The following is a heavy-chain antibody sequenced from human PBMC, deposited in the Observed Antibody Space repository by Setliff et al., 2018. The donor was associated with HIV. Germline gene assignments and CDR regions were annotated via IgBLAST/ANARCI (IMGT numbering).Heavy chain of an antibody. CDR3: ATVFEV. Sequence: PGGSLRLSCSASGFTLKNTWMHWVRQAPGKGLMWVARVGTDGSGTSYADSVKGRFTISRDNAKNTLYLQMNTLRVEDTAVYYCATVFEVWGQGTMVTVSS. CDR1: GFTLKNTW. CDR2: VGTDGSGT. V-gene: IGHV3-74*01. J-gene: IGHJ3*01.